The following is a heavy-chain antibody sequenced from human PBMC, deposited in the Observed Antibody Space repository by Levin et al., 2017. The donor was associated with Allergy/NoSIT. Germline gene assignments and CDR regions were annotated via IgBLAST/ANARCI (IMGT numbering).Heavy chain of an antibody. CDR3: ARHDSGSYYRYWFFDL. Sequence: SQTLSLTCAVYGGSFSGYYWSWIRQPPGRGLEWMGEISDSGSTNDNPSLKSRVTLSVDTSKNQVSLKLSSVTAADTAVYYCARHDSGSYYRYWFFDLWGRGTLVTVSS. D-gene: IGHD1-26*01. CDR1: GGSFSGYY. V-gene: IGHV4-34*01. CDR2: ISDSGST. J-gene: IGHJ2*01.